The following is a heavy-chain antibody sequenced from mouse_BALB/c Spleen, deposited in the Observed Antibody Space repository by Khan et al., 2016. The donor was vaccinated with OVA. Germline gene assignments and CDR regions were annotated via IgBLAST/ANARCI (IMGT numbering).Heavy chain of an antibody. CDR2: ISSGDST. Sequence: EVKLVESGGGLVRPGGSLKLSCAASGFTFSNSAMSWVRQSPEKRLEWVASISSGDSTYYLDSVKGRFTISRDNARNILYLQMSSLRSEDTAIYFCARDCWFAYWGQGTLVTVSA. J-gene: IGHJ3*01. CDR3: ARDCWFAY. CDR1: GFTFSNSA. V-gene: IGHV5-6-5*01.